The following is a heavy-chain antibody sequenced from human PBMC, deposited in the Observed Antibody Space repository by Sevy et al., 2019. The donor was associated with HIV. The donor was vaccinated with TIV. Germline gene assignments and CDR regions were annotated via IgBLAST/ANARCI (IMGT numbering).Heavy chain of an antibody. J-gene: IGHJ4*02. D-gene: IGHD3-10*01. CDR2: ISDSSGST. CDR3: AKDRVSGTYYTGDFDY. Sequence: GGSLRLSCAASGFTFSIYAMSWVRQAPGKGLEWVSVISDSSGSTYYADSVKGRFTTSRDNSKNTLFLQMNSLRAEDTAVYYCAKDRVSGTYYTGDFDYWGQGTLVTVSS. CDR1: GFTFSIYA. V-gene: IGHV3-23*01.